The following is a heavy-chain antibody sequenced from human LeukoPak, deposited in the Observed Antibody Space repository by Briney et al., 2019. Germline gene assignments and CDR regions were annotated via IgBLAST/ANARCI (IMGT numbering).Heavy chain of an antibody. CDR3: ARPFVTGTISPFDY. CDR2: IYYSGTT. V-gene: IGHV4-39*01. J-gene: IGHJ4*02. Sequence: SETLSLTCSVSGGSISDTRDYWGWIRQPPGKGLEWIGNIYYSGTTYYNPSLKSRVTISVDTSKNQFSLKLTSVTAADTAVYYCARPFVTGTISPFDYWGQGTLVTVSS. CDR1: GGSISDTRDY. D-gene: IGHD1/OR15-1a*01.